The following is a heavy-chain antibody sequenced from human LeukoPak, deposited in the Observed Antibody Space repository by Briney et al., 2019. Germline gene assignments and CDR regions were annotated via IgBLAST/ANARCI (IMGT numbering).Heavy chain of an antibody. CDR1: GFTFSSYG. D-gene: IGHD2/OR15-2a*01. J-gene: IGHJ6*02. V-gene: IGHV3-30*18. CDR3: AKASIGSFTYGMDV. CDR2: ISYDGSNK. Sequence: GGSPRLSCAASGFTFSSYGMHWVRQAPGKGLEWVAVISYDGSNKYYADSVKGRFTISRDNSKNTLYLQMNSLRAEDTTVYYCAKASIGSFTYGMDVWGQGTSVTVSS.